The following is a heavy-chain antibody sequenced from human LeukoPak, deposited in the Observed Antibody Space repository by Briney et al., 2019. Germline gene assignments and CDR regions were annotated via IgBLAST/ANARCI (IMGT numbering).Heavy chain of an antibody. CDR1: GFTFSSYE. V-gene: IGHV3-48*03. CDR3: AKDRVLWYDSSGYYSPDF. J-gene: IGHJ4*02. D-gene: IGHD3-22*01. CDR2: ISSSGSTI. Sequence: PGGSLRLSCAASGFTFSSYEMNWVRQAPGKGLEWVSYISSSGSTIYYADSVKGRFTISRDTSKNTVYLQMNSLRPEDTALYYCAKDRVLWYDSSGYYSPDFWGQGTLVTVSS.